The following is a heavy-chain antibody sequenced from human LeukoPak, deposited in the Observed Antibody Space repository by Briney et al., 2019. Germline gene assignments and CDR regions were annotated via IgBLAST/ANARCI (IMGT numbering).Heavy chain of an antibody. CDR2: IYYTGST. J-gene: IGHJ4*02. D-gene: IGHD6-13*01. CDR1: GGSISSYY. V-gene: IGHV4-59*01. Sequence: SETLSLTCTVSGGSISSYYWSWIRQPPGKGLEWIGYIYYTGSTNYNPSLKSRVTISVDTSKNQFSLKVSSVTAADTAVYYCARGGQAAQGSSWYFYFDYWGQGNLVTVSS. CDR3: ARGGQAAQGSSWYFYFDY.